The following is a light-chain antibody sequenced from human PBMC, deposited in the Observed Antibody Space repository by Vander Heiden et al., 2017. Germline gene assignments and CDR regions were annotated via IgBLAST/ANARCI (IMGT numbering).Light chain of an antibody. J-gene: IGLJ3*02. Sequence: SYVLPQPPSVSLAPGQTARITCGGASIGSKSVHWYQQKPGQAPVLVVYDDSDRPSGIPERFSGSNSGNTATLTISRVEAGDEADYYCQMWDRSSDGWVFGGGTKLTVL. V-gene: IGLV3-21*02. CDR3: QMWDRSSDGWV. CDR1: SIGSKS. CDR2: DDS.